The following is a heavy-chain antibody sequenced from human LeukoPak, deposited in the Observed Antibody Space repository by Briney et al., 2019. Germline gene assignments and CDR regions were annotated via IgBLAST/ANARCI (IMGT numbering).Heavy chain of an antibody. J-gene: IGHJ6*02. CDR3: ARHVTCSGGSCYPPREDYYYGMDV. CDR1: GYSFTSYW. CDR2: IYPGDSDT. Sequence: GESLKISCKGSGYSFTSYWIGWVRQMPGKGLEWMGIIYPGDSDTRYGPSFQGQVTISADKSISTAYLQWSSLKASDTAMYYCARHVTCSGGSCYPPREDYYYGMDVWGQGTTVTVSS. V-gene: IGHV5-51*01. D-gene: IGHD2-15*01.